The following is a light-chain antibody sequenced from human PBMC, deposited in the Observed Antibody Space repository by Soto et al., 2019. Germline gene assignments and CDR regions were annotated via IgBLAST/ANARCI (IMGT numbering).Light chain of an antibody. V-gene: IGKV3-11*01. J-gene: IGKJ3*01. CDR1: QSVSTY. CDR2: DAS. Sequence: EIGLTQSPATLSLSPGERAILSCRASQSVSTYLAWYQQKPGQAPRLLIFDASNRATGIPARFSGSGSGTDFTLTISSLEPEDFAVYYCQQRADWPATFGPGTKVDI. CDR3: QQRADWPAT.